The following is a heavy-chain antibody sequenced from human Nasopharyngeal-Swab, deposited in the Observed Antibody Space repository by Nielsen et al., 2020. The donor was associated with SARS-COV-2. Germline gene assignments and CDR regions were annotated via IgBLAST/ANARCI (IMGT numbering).Heavy chain of an antibody. CDR3: ARAYDILTGYYADV. J-gene: IGHJ6*02. Sequence: SETLSLTCAVYGGSFSGYYWSWIRQPPGKGLEWIGEINHSGSTNYNPSLKSRVTTSVDTSKNQFSLKLSSVTAADTAVYYCARAYDILTGYYADVWGQGTTVTVSS. CDR1: GGSFSGYY. D-gene: IGHD3-9*01. CDR2: INHSGST. V-gene: IGHV4-34*01.